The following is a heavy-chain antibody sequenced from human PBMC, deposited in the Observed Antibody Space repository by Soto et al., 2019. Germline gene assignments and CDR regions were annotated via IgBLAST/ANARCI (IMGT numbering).Heavy chain of an antibody. D-gene: IGHD6-13*01. J-gene: IGHJ5*02. CDR3: AIPRAAAGSA. Sequence: SETLSLTCTVSGGSISSSSYYWGWIRQPPGKGLEWIGSIYYSGSNYYNPSLKSRVTISVDTSKNQFSLKLSSVTAADTAVYYCAIPRAAAGSAWGQGTLVTVSS. CDR2: IYYSGSN. V-gene: IGHV4-39*07. CDR1: GGSISSSSYY.